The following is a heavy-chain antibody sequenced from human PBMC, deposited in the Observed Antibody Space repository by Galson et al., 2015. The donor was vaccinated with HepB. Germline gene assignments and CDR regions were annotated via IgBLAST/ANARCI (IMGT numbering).Heavy chain of an antibody. V-gene: IGHV3-30-3*01. Sequence: SLRLSCAASGFTFSSYAMHWVRQAPGKGLEWVAVISYDGSNKYYADSVKGRFTISRDNSKNTLYLQMNSLRAEDTAVYYCARPAGGLLPAYWYFDLWGRGTLVTVSS. CDR2: ISYDGSNK. CDR1: GFTFSSYA. J-gene: IGHJ2*01. CDR3: ARPAGGLLPAYWYFDL. D-gene: IGHD3-10*01.